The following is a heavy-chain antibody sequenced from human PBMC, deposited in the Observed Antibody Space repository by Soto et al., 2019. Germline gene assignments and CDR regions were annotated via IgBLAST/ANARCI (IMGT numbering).Heavy chain of an antibody. CDR2: INTGSGDT. J-gene: IGHJ4*02. Sequence: ASVKVSCKASGYTFTAYAIHWVRQAPGQRLEWMGWINTGSGDTKYSQNFQGRVAITRDTSASTAYMELSSLRSEDTAVYFCARLDRDGYTKKNFDYWGQGTLVTVSS. V-gene: IGHV1-3*04. CDR1: GYTFTAYA. D-gene: IGHD5-12*01. CDR3: ARLDRDGYTKKNFDY.